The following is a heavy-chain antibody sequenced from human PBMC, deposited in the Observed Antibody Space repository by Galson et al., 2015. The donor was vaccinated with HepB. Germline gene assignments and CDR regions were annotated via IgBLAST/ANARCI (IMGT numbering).Heavy chain of an antibody. CDR2: IDPSDSYT. CDR3: ARPLYSSSDYYYYGMDV. D-gene: IGHD6-13*01. J-gene: IGHJ6*02. Sequence: QSGAEVKKPGESLRISCKGSGYSFTSYWISWVRQMPGKGLEWMGRIDPSDSYTNYSPSFQGHVTISADKPISTAYLQWSSLKVSDTAMYYCARPLYSSSDYYYYGMDVWGQGTTVTVS. V-gene: IGHV5-10-1*01. CDR1: GYSFTSYW.